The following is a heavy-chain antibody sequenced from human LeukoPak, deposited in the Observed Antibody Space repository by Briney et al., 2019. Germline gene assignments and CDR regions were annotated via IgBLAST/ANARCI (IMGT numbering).Heavy chain of an antibody. CDR3: ARDCGGDPGCAFDI. D-gene: IGHD2-21*01. CDR1: GCTFSRYA. J-gene: IGHJ3*02. CDR2: IIPIFGTA. V-gene: IGHV1-69*13. Sequence: VASVKVSCKASGCTFSRYAISWLRQAPGQGLEWMGGIIPIFGTANYAQKLQGRVTTTADESTSTAYMELSSLRSEDTAVYYCARDCGGDPGCAFDIWGQGTMVTASS.